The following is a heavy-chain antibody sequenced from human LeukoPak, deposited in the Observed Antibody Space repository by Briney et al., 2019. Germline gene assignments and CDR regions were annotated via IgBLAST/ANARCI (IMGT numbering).Heavy chain of an antibody. D-gene: IGHD2-8*01. CDR2: ISGSGGST. Sequence: PGGSLRLSCAASGFIFSNYAMSWVRQAPGKGLEWVSTISGSGGSTYYADSVKGRFTISRDNSKNTVYLQMNSLRAEDTAVYYCAKDRSCTNDVRHGDFDYWGQGTLVTVSS. V-gene: IGHV3-23*01. CDR1: GFIFSNYA. J-gene: IGHJ4*02. CDR3: AKDRSCTNDVRHGDFDY.